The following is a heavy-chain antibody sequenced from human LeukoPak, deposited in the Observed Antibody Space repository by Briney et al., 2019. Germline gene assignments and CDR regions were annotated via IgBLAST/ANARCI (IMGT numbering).Heavy chain of an antibody. V-gene: IGHV3-23*01. CDR3: AKEGSDAFDI. Sequence: PGGSLRLSCAASGFTFSSFGMSWVRQAPGKGLEWVSTITGAGTSTYNADSVKGRFTISRDNSKNTLYLQMNSLRAEDTAVYYCAKEGSDAFDIWGQGTMVTVSS. J-gene: IGHJ3*02. CDR1: GFTFSSFG. CDR2: ITGAGTST.